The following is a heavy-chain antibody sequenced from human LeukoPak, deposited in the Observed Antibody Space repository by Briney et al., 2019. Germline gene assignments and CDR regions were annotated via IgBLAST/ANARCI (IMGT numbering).Heavy chain of an antibody. D-gene: IGHD5-24*01. V-gene: IGHV1-46*01. CDR2: INPSGGST. Sequence: ASVKVSRKASGYTFTSYYMHWVRQAPGQGLEWMGIINPSGGSTSYAQKFQGRATMTRDTSTSTVYMELSSLRSEDTAVYYCARDGGDGYNPCPFQHWGQGTLVTVSS. J-gene: IGHJ1*01. CDR3: ARDGGDGYNPCPFQH. CDR1: GYTFTSYY.